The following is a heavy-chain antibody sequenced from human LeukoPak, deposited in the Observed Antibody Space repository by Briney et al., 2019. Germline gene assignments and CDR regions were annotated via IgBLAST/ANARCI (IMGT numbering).Heavy chain of an antibody. D-gene: IGHD6-19*01. V-gene: IGHV3-21*01. CDR2: ISSSYI. CDR3: ARAAAVAGTLLDWFDP. Sequence: GGSLRLSCAASGFTFSSYSMNWVRQAPGKGLEWVSSISSSYIYYADSVKGRFTISRDNAKNSLYLQMNSLRAEDTAVYYCARAAAVAGTLLDWFDPWGQGTLVTVSS. CDR1: GFTFSSYS. J-gene: IGHJ5*02.